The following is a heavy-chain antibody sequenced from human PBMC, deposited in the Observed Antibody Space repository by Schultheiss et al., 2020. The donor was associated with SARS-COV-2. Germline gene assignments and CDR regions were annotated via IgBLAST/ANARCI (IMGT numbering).Heavy chain of an antibody. CDR2: ISSSSSYI. CDR1: GFTFSSYS. J-gene: IGHJ6*02. CDR3: ANLNPTTQSDGVDYYYYYGMDV. V-gene: IGHV3-21*01. Sequence: GGSLSLSCAASGFTFSSYSMNWVRQAPGKGLEWVSSISSSSSYIYYADSVKGRFTISRDNAKNSLYLQMNSLRAEDTAVYYCANLNPTTQSDGVDYYYYYGMDVWGQGTTVTVSS. D-gene: IGHD4-11*01.